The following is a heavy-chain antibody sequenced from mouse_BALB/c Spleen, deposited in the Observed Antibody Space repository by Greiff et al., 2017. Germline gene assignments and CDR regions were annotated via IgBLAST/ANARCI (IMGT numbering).Heavy chain of an antibody. CDR2: IYPGSGST. CDR1: GYTFTSYW. V-gene: IGHV1S22*01. J-gene: IGHJ4*01. CDR3: TRDGKKVGDY. Sequence: LQQPGSELVRPGASVKLSCKASGYTFTSYWMHWVKQRPGQGLEWIGNIYPGSGSTNYDEKFKSKATLTVDTSSSTAYMQLSSLTSEDSAVYYCTRDGKKVGDYWGQGTSVTVSS. D-gene: IGHD2-1*01.